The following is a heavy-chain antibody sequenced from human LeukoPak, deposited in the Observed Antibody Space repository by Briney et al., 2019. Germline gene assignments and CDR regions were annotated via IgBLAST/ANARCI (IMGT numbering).Heavy chain of an antibody. CDR3: ARLDLVAGNDY. V-gene: IGHV4-31*03. Sequence: PSETLSLTCTASGGSISSGGYYWSWIRQHPGKGLEWIGYIYYSGSTYYNPSLKSRVTISADTSKNQSSLKLSSVTAADAAVYYCARLDLVAGNDYWGQGTLVTVSS. CDR1: GGSISSGGYY. J-gene: IGHJ4*02. CDR2: IYYSGST. D-gene: IGHD6-19*01.